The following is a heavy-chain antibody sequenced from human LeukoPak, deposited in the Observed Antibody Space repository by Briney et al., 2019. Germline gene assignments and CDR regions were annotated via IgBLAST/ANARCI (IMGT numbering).Heavy chain of an antibody. CDR1: GFTFSSYW. J-gene: IGHJ4*02. CDR3: ARKGSGNYYVDY. CDR2: LNSDGTST. V-gene: IGHV3-74*01. Sequence: PGGSLRLSCAASGFTFSSYWMHWVRQAPGKGLVWVSLLNSDGTSTFYADSVRGRFTISRDNAKNTLYLQMSSLRAEDTAVYYCARKGSGNYYVDYWGQGTLVTVSS. D-gene: IGHD1-26*01.